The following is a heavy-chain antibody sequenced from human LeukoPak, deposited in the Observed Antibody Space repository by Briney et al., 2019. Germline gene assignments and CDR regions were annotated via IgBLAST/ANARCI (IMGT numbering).Heavy chain of an antibody. V-gene: IGHV3-7*01. CDR3: SRLETAVSTFYY. J-gene: IGHJ4*02. D-gene: IGHD6-13*01. CDR2: IKPDGSEK. CDR1: GFTFSDYY. Sequence: PGGSLRLSCAASGFTFSDYYMTWIRQAPGKGLEWVANIKPDGSEKWYLDSVRGRFTISRDNAKNSLFLQMSSLRADDTAVYYCSRLETAVSTFYYWGQGTLVTVSS.